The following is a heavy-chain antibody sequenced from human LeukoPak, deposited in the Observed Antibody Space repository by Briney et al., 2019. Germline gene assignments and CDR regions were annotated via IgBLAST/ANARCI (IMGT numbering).Heavy chain of an antibody. CDR3: AKCPRFLDWLLSYFDY. J-gene: IGHJ4*02. V-gene: IGHV1-8*01. Sequence: ASVKVSCKASGYTFTSYDINWVRQATGQGLEWMGWMNPNSGNTGYAQKFQGRVTMTRNTSISTAYMELSSLRAEDTAVYYCAKCPRFLDWLLSYFDYWGQGTLVTVSS. CDR2: MNPNSGNT. CDR1: GYTFTSYD. D-gene: IGHD3-9*01.